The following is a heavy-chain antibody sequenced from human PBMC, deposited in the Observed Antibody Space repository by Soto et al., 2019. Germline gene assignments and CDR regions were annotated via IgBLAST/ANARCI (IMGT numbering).Heavy chain of an antibody. CDR1: GYTFTSYD. CDR2: MNPNSGNA. CDR3: ATAGYSSGGGWFDP. J-gene: IGHJ5*02. D-gene: IGHD6-19*01. Sequence: QVQLVQSGAEVKKPGASVKVSCKASGYTFTSYDINWVRQATGQGLEWMGWMNPNSGNAGYAQKFQGRVTMTRNTSIGTADMELSGLRSEHTAVYHWATAGYSSGGGWFDPGGQGTLATVSS. V-gene: IGHV1-8*01.